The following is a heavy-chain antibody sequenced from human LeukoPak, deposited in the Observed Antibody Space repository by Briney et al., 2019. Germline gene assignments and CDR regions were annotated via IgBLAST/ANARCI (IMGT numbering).Heavy chain of an antibody. CDR1: GFTFSSYA. CDR2: ISGSGGST. J-gene: IGHJ4*02. D-gene: IGHD2-15*01. Sequence: GGSLRLSCAASGFTFSSYAMSWVRQAPGKGLEWVSAISGSGGSTYYADSVKGRFTISRDNSKSTLYLQMNSLRAEDTAVYYCAKVRGGYCSGGSCGYFDYWGQGTLVTVSS. CDR3: AKVRGGYCSGGSCGYFDY. V-gene: IGHV3-23*01.